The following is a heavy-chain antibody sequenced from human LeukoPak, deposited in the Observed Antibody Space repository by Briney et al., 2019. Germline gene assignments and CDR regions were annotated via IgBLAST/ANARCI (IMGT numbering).Heavy chain of an antibody. D-gene: IGHD5-12*01. J-gene: IGHJ6*02. Sequence: ASVKVSCKASGYTFTSYDINWVRQATGQGLEWKGWMNPNSGNTGYAQKFQGRVTMTRNTSISTAYMELSSLRSEDTAVYYCARDYSGYDFGTYYYYGMDVWGQGTTVTVSS. CDR3: ARDYSGYDFGTYYYYGMDV. CDR1: GYTFTSYD. V-gene: IGHV1-8*01. CDR2: MNPNSGNT.